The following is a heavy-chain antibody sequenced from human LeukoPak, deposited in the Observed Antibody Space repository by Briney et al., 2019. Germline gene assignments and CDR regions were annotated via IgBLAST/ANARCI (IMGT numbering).Heavy chain of an antibody. D-gene: IGHD6-25*01. J-gene: IGHJ6*02. CDR2: ISSSSSYI. CDR1: GFTFSSYS. Sequence: PGGSLRLSCAPSGFTFSSYSMNWVRQAPGKGLEWVSTISSSSSYIYYADSVKGRFTMSRDNAKNPLYLQMNSLRAEDTAVYYCARDGGRMDVWGQGTTVTVSS. CDR3: ARDGGRMDV. V-gene: IGHV3-21*01.